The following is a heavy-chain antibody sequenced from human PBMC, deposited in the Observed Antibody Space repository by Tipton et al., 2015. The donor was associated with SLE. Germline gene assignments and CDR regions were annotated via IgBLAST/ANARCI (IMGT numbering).Heavy chain of an antibody. V-gene: IGHV4-31*03. J-gene: IGHJ6*02. CDR2: IYYTGTT. CDR3: ARGSPGRSEGHYKDYHYGIDV. Sequence: TLSLTCTVSGGSISGDGYYWTWIRQHPGKGLEWIGYIYYTGTTFYNPSLKSRVTISVDTSKSQFSLKLISVAAADTAVYYCARGSPGRSEGHYKDYHYGIDVWGQGTTVTVSS. CDR1: GGSISGDGYY. D-gene: IGHD3-9*01.